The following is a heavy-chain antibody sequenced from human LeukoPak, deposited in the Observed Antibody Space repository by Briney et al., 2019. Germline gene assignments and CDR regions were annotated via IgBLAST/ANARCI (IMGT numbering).Heavy chain of an antibody. Sequence: PGGSLRLSCAASGFTFSSYAMSWVRQAPGKGLEWVSAISGSGGSTYYADSVKGRFTISRDNSKNTLYLQMNSLRAEDTAVYYCAKDLEQWLVLSNDYWGQGTLVTVSS. CDR3: AKDLEQWLVLSNDY. CDR2: ISGSGGST. V-gene: IGHV3-23*01. J-gene: IGHJ4*02. CDR1: GFTFSSYA. D-gene: IGHD6-19*01.